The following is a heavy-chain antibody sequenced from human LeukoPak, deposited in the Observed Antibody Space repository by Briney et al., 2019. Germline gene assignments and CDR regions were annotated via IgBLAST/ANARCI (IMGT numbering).Heavy chain of an antibody. CDR2: IYYSGST. Sequence: SQTLSLTCTVSGGSISSGDYYWSWIRQPPGKGLEWIGYIYYSGSTYYNPSLKSRVTISVDTSKNQFSLKLSSVTAADTAVYYCARDSSSSFHTWAYFQHWGQGTLVTVSS. CDR1: GGSISSGDYY. V-gene: IGHV4-30-4*08. CDR3: ARDSSSSFHTWAYFQH. J-gene: IGHJ1*01. D-gene: IGHD6-13*01.